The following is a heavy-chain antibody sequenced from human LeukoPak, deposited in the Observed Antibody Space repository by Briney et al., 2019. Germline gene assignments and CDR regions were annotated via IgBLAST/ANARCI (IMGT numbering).Heavy chain of an antibody. D-gene: IGHD6-13*01. CDR1: GLTSSNYA. CDR2: ITGSGDTT. Sequence: GGSLRLSCAASGLTSSNYAMSWVRQAPGKGLEWVSLITGSGDTTSYADSVRGRFTISRDNSKSTLYLQMNSLRAEDTAVYYCAKSRNGWYVFENWGQGTLVTVSS. J-gene: IGHJ4*02. V-gene: IGHV3-23*01. CDR3: AKSRNGWYVFEN.